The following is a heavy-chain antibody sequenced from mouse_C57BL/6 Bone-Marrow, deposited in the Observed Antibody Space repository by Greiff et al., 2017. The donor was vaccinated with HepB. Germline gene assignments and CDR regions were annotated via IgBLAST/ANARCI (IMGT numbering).Heavy chain of an antibody. CDR3: ASEVFTAVVAPGDGYFDV. D-gene: IGHD1-1*01. V-gene: IGHV1-69*01. Sequence: QVQLQQSGAELVMPGASVKLSCKASGYTFTSYWMHWVKQRPGQGLEWIGEIDPSDSYTNYNQKFKGKSTLTVDKSSSTAYMQLSSLTSEDSAVYYCASEVFTAVVAPGDGYFDVWGTGTTVTVAS. CDR2: IDPSDSYT. CDR1: GYTFTSYW. J-gene: IGHJ1*03.